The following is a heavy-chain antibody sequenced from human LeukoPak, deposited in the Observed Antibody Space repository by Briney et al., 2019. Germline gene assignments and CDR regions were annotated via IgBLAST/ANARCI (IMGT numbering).Heavy chain of an antibody. Sequence: SETLSLTCTVSGGSISSYYWSWIRQPPGKGLEWIGYIYYSWSTNYNPSLKSRVTISVDTSKNQFSLKLSSVSAADTAVYYCAVSGSYYPVFDYWGQGTLVTVSS. CDR2: IYYSWST. J-gene: IGHJ4*02. CDR3: AVSGSYYPVFDY. CDR1: GGSISSYY. D-gene: IGHD1-26*01. V-gene: IGHV4-59*01.